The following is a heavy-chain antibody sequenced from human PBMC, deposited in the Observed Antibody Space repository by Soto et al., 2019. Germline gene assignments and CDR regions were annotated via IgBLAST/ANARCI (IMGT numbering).Heavy chain of an antibody. CDR2: ISAYNGNT. CDR3: AIYSSSWTKPNSFDP. D-gene: IGHD6-13*01. Sequence: QVQLVQSGAEVKKPGASVKVSCKASGYTFTSYGISWVRQAPGQGLEWMGWISAYNGNTNYAQKLQGRVTMTTDTSTSTAYMELRSLRSDDTAVYYCAIYSSSWTKPNSFDPWGQWTRVTVSS. CDR1: GYTFTSYG. J-gene: IGHJ5*02. V-gene: IGHV1-18*01.